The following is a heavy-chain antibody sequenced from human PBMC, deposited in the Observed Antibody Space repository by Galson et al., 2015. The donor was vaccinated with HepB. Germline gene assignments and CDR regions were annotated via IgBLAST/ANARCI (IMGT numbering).Heavy chain of an antibody. CDR2: IDPSDSYT. CDR3: AKDAVADYYYYGMDV. D-gene: IGHD6-19*01. CDR1: GYSFTSYW. Sequence: QSGAEVKKPGESLRISCKGSGYSFTSYWISWVRQMPGEGLEWMGRIDPSDSYTNYSPSFQGHVTISRDNSKNTLYLQMNSLRAGDTAVYYCAKDAVADYYYYGMDVWGQGTTVTVSS. V-gene: IGHV5-10-1*01. J-gene: IGHJ6*02.